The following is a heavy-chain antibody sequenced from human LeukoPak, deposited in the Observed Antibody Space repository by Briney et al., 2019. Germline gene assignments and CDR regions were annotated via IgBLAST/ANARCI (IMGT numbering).Heavy chain of an antibody. CDR3: ARAEMPSVAGEDWFDP. CDR2: IDPDDSYT. Sequence: GESLKISCKGSGYRFTSYWISWVRQMPGKSLEWMGRIDPDDSYTSYSPSFQGRVSISVDKSISTAYLQWSSLKASDTAIYYCARAEMPSVAGEDWFDPWGQGTLVTVSS. D-gene: IGHD3-10*01. CDR1: GYRFTSYW. V-gene: IGHV5-10-1*01. J-gene: IGHJ5*02.